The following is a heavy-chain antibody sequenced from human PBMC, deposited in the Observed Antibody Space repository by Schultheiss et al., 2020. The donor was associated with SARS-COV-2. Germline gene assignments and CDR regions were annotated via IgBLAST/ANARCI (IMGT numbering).Heavy chain of an antibody. CDR3: ARVGSSWYVWFDP. D-gene: IGHD6-13*01. V-gene: IGHV3-30*03. CDR2: ISYDGSNK. J-gene: IGHJ5*02. Sequence: GESLKISCAASVFTFSSYGMHWVRQAPGKGLEWVAVISYDGSNKYYADSVKGRFTISRDNSKNTLYLQMNSLRAEDTAVYYCARVGSSWYVWFDPWGQGTLVTVSS. CDR1: VFTFSSYG.